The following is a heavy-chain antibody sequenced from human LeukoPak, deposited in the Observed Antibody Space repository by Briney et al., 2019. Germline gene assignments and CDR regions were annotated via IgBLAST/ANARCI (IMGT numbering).Heavy chain of an antibody. CDR1: GFTFSSYA. CDR2: ISGSGGST. Sequence: GGSLRLSCAASGFTFSSYAMSWVRQAPGKGLEWVSAISGSGGSTYYADSVKGRFTISRDNSKNTLYLQMDSLRLEDTALYYCAKKGYFGGGSDTFDIWGQGTMVTVSS. CDR3: AKKGYFGGGSDTFDI. D-gene: IGHD2-15*01. V-gene: IGHV3-23*01. J-gene: IGHJ3*02.